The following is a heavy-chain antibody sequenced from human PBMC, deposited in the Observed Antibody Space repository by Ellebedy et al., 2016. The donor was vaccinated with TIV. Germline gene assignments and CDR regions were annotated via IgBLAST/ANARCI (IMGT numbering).Heavy chain of an antibody. V-gene: IGHV3-23*01. CDR3: ANHRCTNCLGVLY. Sequence: GGSLRLSCAASGFTFSSYAMNWVRQAPGKGLEWVSVISGSGGSTYYADSVKGRFTISRDNSQKTLYLQMNSLRAEDTAVYYCANHRCTNCLGVLYWGQGTLVTVSS. CDR2: ISGSGGST. D-gene: IGHD2-2*01. CDR1: GFTFSSYA. J-gene: IGHJ4*02.